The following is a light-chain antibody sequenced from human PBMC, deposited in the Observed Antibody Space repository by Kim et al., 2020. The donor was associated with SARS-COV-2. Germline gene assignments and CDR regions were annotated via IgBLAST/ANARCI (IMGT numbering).Light chain of an antibody. CDR1: SGNIADNY. J-gene: IGLJ2*01. CDR3: QSYDISNVI. Sequence: GDTVTISCTRTSGNIADNYVQWYQQRPGSAPTIVIYEESERPSGVPDRFSGSIDTSSSSASLTISGLKTEDEADYYCQSYDISNVIFGGGTQLTVL. CDR2: EES. V-gene: IGLV6-57*03.